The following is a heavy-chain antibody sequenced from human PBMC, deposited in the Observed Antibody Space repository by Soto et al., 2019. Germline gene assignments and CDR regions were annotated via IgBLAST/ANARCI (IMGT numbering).Heavy chain of an antibody. Sequence: QVQLVQSGAEVKKPGSSVKVSCKASGGTFSSYAISWVRQAPGQGLEWMGGITPIFGTANYAQKFQGRVTIPAAESTSTAYMELSSLRSEDTAVYYCARQFRHYDSSGYPRENWFDPWGQGTLVTVSS. CDR2: ITPIFGTA. D-gene: IGHD3-22*01. J-gene: IGHJ5*02. V-gene: IGHV1-69*12. CDR1: GGTFSSYA. CDR3: ARQFRHYDSSGYPRENWFDP.